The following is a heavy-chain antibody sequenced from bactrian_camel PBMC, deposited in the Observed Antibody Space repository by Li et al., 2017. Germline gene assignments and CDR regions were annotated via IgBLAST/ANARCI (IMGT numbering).Heavy chain of an antibody. Sequence: HVQLVESGGGKVQPGGSLRLSCAANGFDLSRYAMTWVRQAPGKELEWVSTTASDGTTYYLDPVKVRFAISRDNAKNTLDLQMNSLKPEDTAVYYCAAWRGVLYDPTYGLRMSITTGARGPRSPSP. CDR3: AAWRGVLYDPTYGLRMSITT. CDR1: GFDLSRYA. V-gene: IGHV3S37*01. CDR2: TTASDGTT. J-gene: IGHJ4*01. D-gene: IGHD1*01.